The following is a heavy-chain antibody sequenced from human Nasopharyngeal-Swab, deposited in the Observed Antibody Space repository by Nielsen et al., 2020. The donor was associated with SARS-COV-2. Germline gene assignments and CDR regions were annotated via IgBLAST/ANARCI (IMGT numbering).Heavy chain of an antibody. CDR2: IYSGGST. D-gene: IGHD3-3*01. Sequence: GESLKISCAASGFIVSSDYMRWVRQAPGKGLEWVSGIYSGGSTYYADSVRGRFTISRDNPKNTVYLQMNVLRPEETAVYYCGREARFWGQGTLVTVS. V-gene: IGHV3-66*01. CDR1: GFIVSSDY. CDR3: GREARF. J-gene: IGHJ4*02.